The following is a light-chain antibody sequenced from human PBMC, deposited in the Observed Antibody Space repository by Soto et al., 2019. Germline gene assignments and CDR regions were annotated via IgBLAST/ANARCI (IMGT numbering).Light chain of an antibody. J-gene: IGKJ2*01. V-gene: IGKV1-6*01. CDR1: QGIRND. CDR2: AAS. Sequence: AIPMTQSPSSLSASVGDRVTITCQASQGIRNDLGWYQQKPGKAPKLLIYAASSLQSGVPSRFSGSGSGTDFTLTISSLQPEDFATYYCLQDYNYPYTFGQGTKLEIK. CDR3: LQDYNYPYT.